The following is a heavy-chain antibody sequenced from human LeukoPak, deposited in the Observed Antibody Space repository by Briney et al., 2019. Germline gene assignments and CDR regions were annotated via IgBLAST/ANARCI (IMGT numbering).Heavy chain of an antibody. D-gene: IGHD5-18*01. CDR2: IYYSGST. J-gene: IGHJ6*02. V-gene: IGHV4-39*07. CDR3: ARGTWIQLSLKIPYYYGMDV. Sequence: PSETLSLTCTVSGGSISSSSYYWGWIRQPPGKGLEWIGSIYYSGSTYYNPSLKSRVTISVDTSKNQFSLKLSSVTAADTAVYYCARGTWIQLSLKIPYYYGMDVWGQGTTVTVSS. CDR1: GGSISSSSYY.